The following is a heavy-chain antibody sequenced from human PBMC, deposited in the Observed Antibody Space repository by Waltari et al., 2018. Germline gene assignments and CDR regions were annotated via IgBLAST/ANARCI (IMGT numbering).Heavy chain of an antibody. D-gene: IGHD2-2*01. J-gene: IGHJ1*01. CDR3: ARPKRYCSSTSCYGEYFQH. Sequence: QVQLQQWGAGLLKPSETLSLTCAVYGGSFSGYYWSWIRQPPGKGLEWIGEINHSGSTNYHPSLKSRVTISVDTSKNQFSLKLSSVTAADTAVYYCARPKRYCSSTSCYGEYFQHWGQGTLVTVSS. V-gene: IGHV4-34*01. CDR2: INHSGST. CDR1: GGSFSGYY.